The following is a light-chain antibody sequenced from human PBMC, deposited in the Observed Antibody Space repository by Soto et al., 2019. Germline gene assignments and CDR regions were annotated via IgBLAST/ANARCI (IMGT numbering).Light chain of an antibody. CDR3: CSYTTTSALV. CDR1: SSDVGGYNY. CDR2: EVS. V-gene: IGLV2-14*01. Sequence: QSALTQPASVSXXPGQSITISCTGTSSDVGGYNYVSWYQHHPGKAPKAIIYEVSNRPSGISNRFSGSKSGSTASLTISGLQAEDEADYYCCSYTTTSALVFGGGTKVTVL. J-gene: IGLJ2*01.